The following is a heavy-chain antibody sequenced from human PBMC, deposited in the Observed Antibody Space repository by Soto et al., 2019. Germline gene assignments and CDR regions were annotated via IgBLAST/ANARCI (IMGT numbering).Heavy chain of an antibody. J-gene: IGHJ4*02. CDR1: GGSITSGGYF. D-gene: IGHD3-22*01. CDR3: AREGLFRTFFDY. Sequence: PSETLSLTCTVSGGSITSGGYFWSWIRQHPGKGLEWIGYIYYSGSTYYNPSLKSRVTISLETSKSQFSLKLNSVTAADTAIYYCAREGLFRTFFDYWGQGTPVTVSS. V-gene: IGHV4-31*03. CDR2: IYYSGST.